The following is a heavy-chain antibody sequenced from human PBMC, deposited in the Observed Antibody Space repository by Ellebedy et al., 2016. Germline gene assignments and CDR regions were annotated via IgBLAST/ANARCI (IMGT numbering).Heavy chain of an antibody. CDR1: GFTFSSYA. D-gene: IGHD2-15*01. Sequence: GESLKISXAASGFTFSSYAMSWVRQAPGKGLEWVSLIYSGGSTYYADSVRGRFTISRDNSKNMLYLQMNSLRAEDTAMYYCARASPLSRDFDYWGQGTLVTVSS. CDR3: ARASPLSRDFDY. CDR2: IYSGGST. V-gene: IGHV3-53*01. J-gene: IGHJ4*02.